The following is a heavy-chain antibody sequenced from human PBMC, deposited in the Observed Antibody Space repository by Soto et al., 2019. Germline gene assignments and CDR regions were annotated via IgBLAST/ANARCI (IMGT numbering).Heavy chain of an antibody. J-gene: IGHJ6*02. CDR3: ASGTPATFGGITVYYYYGMDV. V-gene: IGHV1-69*13. CDR1: GGTFSNYG. CDR2: IIPLFGTA. Sequence: SVKVSCKASGGTFSNYGISWVRQAPGQGLEWMGEIIPLFGTANYAQKFQGRVTITADASTTTAYMDLSSLSSEDTSVYYCASGTPATFGGITVYYYYGMDVWGQGPTVAVSS. D-gene: IGHD3-16*02.